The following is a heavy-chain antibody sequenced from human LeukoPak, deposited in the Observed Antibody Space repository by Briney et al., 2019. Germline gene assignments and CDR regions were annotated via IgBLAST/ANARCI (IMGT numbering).Heavy chain of an antibody. CDR2: IYPGDSGT. D-gene: IGHD2-2*02. Sequence: GESLRISCRGSGYNFITYWIGWVRQMPGKGLEWMGIIYPGDSGTRYSPSFQGQVTISADKSIDTAYLQWSSLKASDTALYYCARQGGYCSSTNCYTDYWGQGTLVTVSS. V-gene: IGHV5-51*01. CDR1: GYNFITYW. CDR3: ARQGGYCSSTNCYTDY. J-gene: IGHJ4*02.